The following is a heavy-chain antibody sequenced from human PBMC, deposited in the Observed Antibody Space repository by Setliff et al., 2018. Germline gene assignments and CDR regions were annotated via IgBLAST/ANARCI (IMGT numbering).Heavy chain of an antibody. D-gene: IGHD3-3*01. CDR1: GGSISSSNW. Sequence: PSETLSLTCAVSGGSISSSNWWSWVRQPPGKGLEWIGEIYHSGSTNYNPSLKSRVTISVDTSKNQFSLKLSSVTAADTAVYYCARVPNFWSGYLDYWGQGTLVTVSS. V-gene: IGHV4-4*02. CDR3: ARVPNFWSGYLDY. J-gene: IGHJ4*02. CDR2: IYHSGST.